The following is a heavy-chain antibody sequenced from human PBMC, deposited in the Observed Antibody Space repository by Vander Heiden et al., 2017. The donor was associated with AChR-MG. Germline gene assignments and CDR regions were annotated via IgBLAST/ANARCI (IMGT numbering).Heavy chain of an antibody. V-gene: IGHV5-51*01. Sequence: EVQLVQSGTEVKKSGESLKISCKASGYNFPRYSIGRVRQIPGKGLELMGIIFPDDSDTRYSPSFQGQVTISADKSINTVYLQWSSLKASDTAVYYCARTYYLESGGDFWGQGTLVTVSS. CDR1: GYNFPRYS. CDR3: ARTYYLESGGDF. D-gene: IGHD3-16*01. CDR2: IFPDDSDT. J-gene: IGHJ4*02.